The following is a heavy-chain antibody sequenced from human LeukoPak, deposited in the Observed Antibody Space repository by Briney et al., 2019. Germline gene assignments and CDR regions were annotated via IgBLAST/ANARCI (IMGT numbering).Heavy chain of an antibody. CDR1: GGSFSGYY. J-gene: IGHJ5*02. V-gene: IGHV4-34*01. CDR3: ARLHCSSTSCLRNWFDP. D-gene: IGHD2-2*01. CDR2: INHSGST. Sequence: SETLSLTCAVYGGSFSGYYWSWIRQPPGKGLEWIGEINHSGSTNYNPSLKSRVTISVDTSKNQFSLILSSVTAADTAVYYCARLHCSSTSCLRNWFDPWGQGTLVTVSS.